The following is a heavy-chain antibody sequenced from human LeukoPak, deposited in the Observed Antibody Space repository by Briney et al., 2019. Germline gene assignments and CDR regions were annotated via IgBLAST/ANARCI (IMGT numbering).Heavy chain of an antibody. V-gene: IGHV1-69*13. CDR3: ASKGITGTTGDYYYGMDV. D-gene: IGHD1-7*01. J-gene: IGHJ6*02. CDR2: IIPIFGTA. Sequence: GASVKVSCKASGGTFSSYAISWVRQAPGQGLEWTGGIIPIFGTANYAQKFQGRVTITADESTSTAYMELSSLRSEDTAVYYCASKGITGTTGDYYYGMDVWGQGTTVTVSS. CDR1: GGTFSSYA.